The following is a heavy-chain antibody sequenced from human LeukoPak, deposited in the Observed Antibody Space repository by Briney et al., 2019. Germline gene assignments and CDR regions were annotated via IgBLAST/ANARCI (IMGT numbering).Heavy chain of an antibody. CDR3: AKDATAVPGTVYMDV. J-gene: IGHJ6*03. V-gene: IGHV3-30*18. CDR1: GFTFSSYW. Sequence: GGSLRLSCAASGFTFSSYWMSWVRQAPGKGLEWVAVISYDGSNKYYADSVKGRFTISRDNSKNTLYLQMTSLRAEDTALYYCAKDATAVPGTVYMDVWGKGTTVTISS. D-gene: IGHD2-2*01. CDR2: ISYDGSNK.